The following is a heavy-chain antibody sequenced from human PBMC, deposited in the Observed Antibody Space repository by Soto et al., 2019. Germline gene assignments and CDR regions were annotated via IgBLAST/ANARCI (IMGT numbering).Heavy chain of an antibody. J-gene: IGHJ4*02. D-gene: IGHD6-6*01. V-gene: IGHV1-24*01. CDR1: GYTLTELS. Sequence: ASVKVSCKVSGYTLTELSMHWVRQAPGKGLEWMGGFDPEDGETIYAQKFQGRVTMTEDTSTDTAYMELSSLRSEDTAVYYCATVGYSSSGLSDYFDYWGQGTLVTVSS. CDR3: ATVGYSSSGLSDYFDY. CDR2: FDPEDGET.